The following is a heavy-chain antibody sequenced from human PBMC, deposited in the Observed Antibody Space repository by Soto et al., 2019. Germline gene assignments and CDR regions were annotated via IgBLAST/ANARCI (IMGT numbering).Heavy chain of an antibody. CDR3: ARGRSHEWELLVQYFDY. D-gene: IGHD1-26*01. V-gene: IGHV4-59*02. CDR1: GGSVSNSY. CDR2: VYYSGST. J-gene: IGHJ4*02. Sequence: SETLSLTCTVSGGSVSNSYWGWIRQPPGKGLEWVAYVYYSGSTNYNPSLGSRVAISVDKSKNQFSLKMTSVTGADTAVYYCARGRSHEWELLVQYFDYWGQGTLVTVSS.